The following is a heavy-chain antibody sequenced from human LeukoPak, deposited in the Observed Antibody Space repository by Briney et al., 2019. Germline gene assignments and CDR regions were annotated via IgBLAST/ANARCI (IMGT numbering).Heavy chain of an antibody. D-gene: IGHD6-19*01. CDR1: GFTFSTYI. CDR3: AKDLSSGWYFGHDY. CDR2: ISSSGNDM. Sequence: GGSLRLSCAASGFTFSTYIINWVRQAPGKGLEWVSSISSSGNDMYYADSVKGRFTISRDNSKNTLYLQMNSLRAEDTAVYYCAKDLSSGWYFGHDYWGQGTLVTVSS. V-gene: IGHV3-21*01. J-gene: IGHJ4*02.